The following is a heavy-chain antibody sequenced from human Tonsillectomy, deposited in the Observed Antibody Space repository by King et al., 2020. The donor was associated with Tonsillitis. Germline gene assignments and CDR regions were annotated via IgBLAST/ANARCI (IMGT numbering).Heavy chain of an antibody. CDR3: TTANLEWLLKPALRGSKPTQKQGYYYDSSGYYYNAFDI. CDR1: GFTFSNAW. Sequence: VQLVESGGGLVKPGGSLRLSCAASGFTFSNAWMSWVRQAPGKGLEWVGRIKSKTDGGTTDYAAPVKGRFTISRDDSKNTLYLQMNSLKTEDTAVYYCTTANLEWLLKPALRGSKPTQKQGYYYDSSGYYYNAFDIWGQGTMVTVSS. CDR2: IKSKTDGGTT. J-gene: IGHJ3*02. V-gene: IGHV3-15*01. D-gene: IGHD3-22*01.